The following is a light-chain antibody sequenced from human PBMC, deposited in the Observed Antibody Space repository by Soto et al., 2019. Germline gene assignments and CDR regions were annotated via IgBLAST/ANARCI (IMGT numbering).Light chain of an antibody. CDR2: AAY. CDR1: QAIINS. Sequence: IQLTQSPSSLSASVGDRVTITCRASQAIINSLAWYQQKPGKAPKLLIYAAYTLQSGVPSRFSGSGSGTHFTLTVSSLQPEDFATYYCQQLNSYPITFGQGTRLEIK. V-gene: IGKV1-9*01. CDR3: QQLNSYPIT. J-gene: IGKJ5*01.